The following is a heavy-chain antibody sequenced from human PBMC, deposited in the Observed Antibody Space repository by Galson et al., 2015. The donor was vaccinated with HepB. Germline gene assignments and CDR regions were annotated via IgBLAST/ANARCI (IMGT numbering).Heavy chain of an antibody. V-gene: IGHV5-10-1*01. D-gene: IGHD2-2*01. CDR3: ARLRGVRVPAAIDYYYYYMDV. CDR2: IDPSDSYT. CDR1: GYSFTSYW. Sequence: QSGAEVKKPGESLRISCKGSGYSFTSYWISWVRQMPGKGLEWMGRIDPSDSYTSYSPSFQGHVTISADKSISTAYLQWSSLKASDTAMYYCARLRGVRVPAAIDYYYYYMDVWGKGTTVTVSS. J-gene: IGHJ6*03.